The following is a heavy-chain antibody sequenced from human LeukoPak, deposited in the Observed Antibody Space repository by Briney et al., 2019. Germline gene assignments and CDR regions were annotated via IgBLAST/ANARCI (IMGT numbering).Heavy chain of an antibody. J-gene: IGHJ4*02. CDR2: ITSSSTYV. Sequence: GGSLRLSCAASGFTFSDYTMNWVRQAPGKGLEWVSSITSSSTYVYYADSVKGRFTISRDNAENSLRLQMNSLRAEDTAVYYCAGALDYYDNTGPLDYWGQGTLVTVSS. CDR3: AGALDYYDNTGPLDY. CDR1: GFTFSDYT. V-gene: IGHV3-21*01. D-gene: IGHD3-22*01.